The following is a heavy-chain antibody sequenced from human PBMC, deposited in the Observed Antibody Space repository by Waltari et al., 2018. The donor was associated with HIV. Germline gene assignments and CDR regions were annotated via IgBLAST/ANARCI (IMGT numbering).Heavy chain of an antibody. CDR2: LNPNSGGT. V-gene: IGHV1-2*02. J-gene: IGHJ3*02. Sequence: QVQLVQSGAEVKKPGASVKVSCKASGYTFTGYYMHGVRQAPGQGLAWIGWLNPNSGGTNYAQKSQGRVTMTRDTSISTAYMELSRLRSDDTAVYYCARVLQLAPDAFDIWGQGTMVTVSS. CDR3: ARVLQLAPDAFDI. D-gene: IGHD1-1*01. CDR1: GYTFTGYY.